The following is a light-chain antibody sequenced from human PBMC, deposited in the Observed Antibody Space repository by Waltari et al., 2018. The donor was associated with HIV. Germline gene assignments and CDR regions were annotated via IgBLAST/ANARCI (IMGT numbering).Light chain of an antibody. J-gene: IGLJ2*01. CDR2: DVS. Sequence: QSALTQPASVSGSPGQSITISCTGTSSDVGGYSYVSWYQHHPGNAPKLMLFDVSNRPSGFSDRFSASNACTTASLTIPGLQVEDETDYCCSSYTITTTREIFGGGTKLTVL. CDR1: SSDVGGYSY. V-gene: IGLV2-14*03. CDR3: SSYTITTTREI.